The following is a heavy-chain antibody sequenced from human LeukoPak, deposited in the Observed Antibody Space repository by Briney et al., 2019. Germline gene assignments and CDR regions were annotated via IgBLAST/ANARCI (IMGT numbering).Heavy chain of an antibody. Sequence: KPSETLSLTCTVSGGSISSSSYYWGWIRQPPGKGLEWIGSIYYSGCTYYNPSLKSRVTISVDTSKNQFSLKLSSVTAADTAVYYCARLRALAGYSSGYDAFDIWGQGTMVTVSS. CDR2: IYYSGCT. CDR3: ARLRALAGYSSGYDAFDI. J-gene: IGHJ3*02. V-gene: IGHV4-39*01. CDR1: GGSISSSSYY. D-gene: IGHD6-19*01.